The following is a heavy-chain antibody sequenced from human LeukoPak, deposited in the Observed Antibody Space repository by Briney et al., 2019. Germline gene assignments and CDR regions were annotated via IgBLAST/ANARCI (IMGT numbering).Heavy chain of an antibody. CDR1: GGSISNYY. CDR2: IYYTGST. CDR3: ARYINSGLDY. J-gene: IGHJ4*02. V-gene: IGHV4-59*08. D-gene: IGHD6-6*01. Sequence: PSETLSLTCTVSGGSISNYYWSWIRQPPGKGLEWIGFIYYTGSTSYNPSLKSRVTISVDTSKSRFSLKLSYVNAADTAVYYCARYINSGLDYWGQGTLVTVSS.